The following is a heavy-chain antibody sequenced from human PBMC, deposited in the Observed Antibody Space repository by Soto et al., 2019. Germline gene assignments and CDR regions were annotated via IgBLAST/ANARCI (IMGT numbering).Heavy chain of an antibody. D-gene: IGHD3-10*01. CDR1: GFTVSSNY. Sequence: GGSLRLSCAASGFTVSSNYMSWVRQAPGKGLEWVSVIYSGGSTYYADSVKGRFTISRDNSKNTLYLQMNSLRAEDTAVYYCARDGRYDYYGSGSYLGGWGQGTLVTVSS. V-gene: IGHV3-66*01. J-gene: IGHJ4*02. CDR3: ARDGRYDYYGSGSYLGG. CDR2: IYSGGST.